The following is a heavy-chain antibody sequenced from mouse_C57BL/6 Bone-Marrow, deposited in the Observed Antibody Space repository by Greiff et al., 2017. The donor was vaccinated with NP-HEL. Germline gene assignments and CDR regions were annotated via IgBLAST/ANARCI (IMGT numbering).Heavy chain of an antibody. D-gene: IGHD1-1*01. Sequence: VQLQQSGAELVKPGASVKLSCTASGFNIKDYYMHWVKQRTEQGLEWIGRIDPEDGETKYAPTFQGKATITADTSSNTAYLQLSSLTSEDTAVYYCARPITTVVASFDYWGQGTTLTVSS. CDR3: ARPITTVVASFDY. CDR1: GFNIKDYY. V-gene: IGHV14-2*01. J-gene: IGHJ2*01. CDR2: IDPEDGET.